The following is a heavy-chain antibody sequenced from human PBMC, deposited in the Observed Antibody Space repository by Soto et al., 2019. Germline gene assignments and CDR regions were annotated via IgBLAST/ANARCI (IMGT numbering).Heavy chain of an antibody. CDR1: GGSISSYY. V-gene: IGHV4-59*01. CDR3: ASSSGALDSDAFDI. Sequence: SETLSLTCTVSGGSISSYYWSWIRQPPGKGLEWIGYIYYSGSTNYNPSLKSRVTISVDTSKNQFSLKLSSVTAADTAVYYCASSSGALDSDAFDILGQGTMVTVSS. J-gene: IGHJ3*02. D-gene: IGHD3-16*01. CDR2: IYYSGST.